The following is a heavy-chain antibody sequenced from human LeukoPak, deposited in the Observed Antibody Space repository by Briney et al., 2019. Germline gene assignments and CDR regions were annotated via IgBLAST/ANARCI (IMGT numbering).Heavy chain of an antibody. D-gene: IGHD3-3*01. CDR3: AKDATSYYDFWSGYYTLVANSLDY. Sequence: QSGGSLRLSCAASGFTFSSYGMHWVRQAPGKGLEWVAVISYDGSNKYYADSVKGRFTISRDNSKNTLYLQMNSLRAEDTAVYYCAKDATSYYDFWSGYYTLVANSLDYWGQGTLVTVSS. J-gene: IGHJ4*02. V-gene: IGHV3-30*18. CDR1: GFTFSSYG. CDR2: ISYDGSNK.